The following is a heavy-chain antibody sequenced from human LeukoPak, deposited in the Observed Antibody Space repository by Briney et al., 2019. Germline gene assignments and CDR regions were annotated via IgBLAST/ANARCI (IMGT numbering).Heavy chain of an antibody. J-gene: IGHJ4*02. CDR1: GFTFSSYA. V-gene: IGHV3-23*01. D-gene: IGHD3-22*01. CDR2: ISGSGGST. Sequence: PGGSLRLSCAASGFTFSSYAMSWVRQAPGKGLERVSAISGSGGSTYYADSVKGRFTISRDNSKNTLYLQMNSLRAEDTAVYYCAKDAARYYYDSSGPQGDYWGQGTLVTVSS. CDR3: AKDAARYYYDSSGPQGDY.